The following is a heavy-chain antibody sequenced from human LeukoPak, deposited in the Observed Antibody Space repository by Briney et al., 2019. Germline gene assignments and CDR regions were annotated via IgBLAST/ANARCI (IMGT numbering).Heavy chain of an antibody. Sequence: ASVKVSCKASGYTXTTYYMHGVRQAPGQGLEWMGIISPRGGTTNYAQMFQGRVTMTRDTSTSTVYMELSSLRSEDTAIYYCASEAYSSSSRVTYFDYWGQGTLVTVSS. J-gene: IGHJ4*02. CDR1: GYTXTTYY. D-gene: IGHD6-6*01. V-gene: IGHV1-46*01. CDR3: ASEAYSSSSRVTYFDY. CDR2: ISPRGGTT.